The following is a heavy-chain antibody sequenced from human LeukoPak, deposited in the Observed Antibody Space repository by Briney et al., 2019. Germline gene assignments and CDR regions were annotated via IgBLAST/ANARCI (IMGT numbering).Heavy chain of an antibody. Sequence: SVKVSCKASGGTFSNYAISWVRPAPGQGPEWMGRIIPIFGTANYAQKFQGRVTITTDQSTSTAYMDLSSLRSEDTAVYYCARAFLGAGDPYYFDYWGQGTLVTVSS. J-gene: IGHJ4*02. D-gene: IGHD1-26*01. CDR1: GGTFSNYA. CDR3: ARAFLGAGDPYYFDY. CDR2: IIPIFGTA. V-gene: IGHV1-69*05.